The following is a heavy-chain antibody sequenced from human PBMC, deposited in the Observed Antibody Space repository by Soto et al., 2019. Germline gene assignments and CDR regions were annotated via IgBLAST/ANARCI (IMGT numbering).Heavy chain of an antibody. CDR3: ATQAYFDASGFSLGH. V-gene: IGHV3-15*07. J-gene: IGHJ4*02. Sequence: GGSLRLSCAVSGFTFNKAWMNWVRQAPGKGLEWVGRIKSKTDGETTDYAALVRDRVIISRDDSKNMLYLYVNRLKPDDTAMYYCATQAYFDASGFSLGHWRQGTRLTVSS. D-gene: IGHD3-22*01. CDR1: GFTFNKAW. CDR2: IKSKTDGETT.